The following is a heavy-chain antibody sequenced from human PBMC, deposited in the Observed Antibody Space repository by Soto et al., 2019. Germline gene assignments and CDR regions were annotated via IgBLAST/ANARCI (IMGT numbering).Heavy chain of an antibody. V-gene: IGHV3-21*06. CDR3: ARESEDLTSNFDY. J-gene: IGHJ4*02. CDR1: GFIFTRYS. CDR2: ISGTTNYI. Sequence: GSLRLSCAASGFIFTRYSMNWVRQAPGKGLEWVSSISGTTNYIYYGDSMKGRFTISRDNAKNSLYLEMNSLRAEDTAVYYCARESEDLTSNFDYWGQGTLVTVSS.